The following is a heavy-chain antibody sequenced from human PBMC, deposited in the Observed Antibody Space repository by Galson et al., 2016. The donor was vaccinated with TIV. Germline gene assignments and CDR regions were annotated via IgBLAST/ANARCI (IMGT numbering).Heavy chain of an antibody. D-gene: IGHD2-15*01. CDR3: ARDRVVDATYYYYYYGMDV. CDR1: GLSVKINY. CDR2: ISDGGKT. V-gene: IGHV3-66*02. Sequence: CAASGLSVKINYMTWVRQAPGKGLEWVSLISDGGKTYYPDSVRGRFTISRDNSKNTLYLQMNSLRLEDTAVYYCARDRVVDATYYYYYYGMDVWGQGTAVTVSS. J-gene: IGHJ6*02.